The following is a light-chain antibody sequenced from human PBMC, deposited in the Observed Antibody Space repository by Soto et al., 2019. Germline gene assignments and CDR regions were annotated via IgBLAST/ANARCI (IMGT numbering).Light chain of an antibody. Sequence: QSVLTQPASVSGSPGQSITISCTGTSSDVGGYKYVSWYQQHPDKAPKLIIFEVSNRPSGISSRFSGSKSGNTASLTISGLQAEDEADYYCASYTRSSTFVIFGRGTKVTAL. CDR3: ASYTRSSTFVI. V-gene: IGLV2-14*01. CDR2: EVS. J-gene: IGLJ2*01. CDR1: SSDVGGYKY.